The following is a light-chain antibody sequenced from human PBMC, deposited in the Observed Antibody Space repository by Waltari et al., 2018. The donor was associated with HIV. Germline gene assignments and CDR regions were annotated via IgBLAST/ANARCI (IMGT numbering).Light chain of an antibody. Sequence: QSVLTQPPSASGTPGQRVTISCSGSSSSIGRNYVYWYQQLPGTAPKRLIYRNNQRPSGVPDRFSGSKSGTSASLAISGLRSEDEADYYCAAWDDSLSGYVFGTGTKVTVL. CDR3: AAWDDSLSGYV. CDR2: RNN. CDR1: SSSIGRNY. J-gene: IGLJ1*01. V-gene: IGLV1-47*01.